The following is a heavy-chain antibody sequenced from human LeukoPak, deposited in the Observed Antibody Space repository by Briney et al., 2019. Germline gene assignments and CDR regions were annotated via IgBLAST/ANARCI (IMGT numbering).Heavy chain of an antibody. J-gene: IGHJ4*02. CDR1: GGSISGYY. D-gene: IGHD6-19*01. CDR3: ARARSGWEGGCFDH. V-gene: IGHV4-59*01. CDR2: MYDSGSP. Sequence: PETLSLTCSLPGGSISGYYWSWIRQPPGKALEWIGYMYDSGSPRYNPSLKSRVTISLDTSKKQFSLKLSSVTAGDTAVYYCARARSGWEGGCFDHWGQGNLVTVSS.